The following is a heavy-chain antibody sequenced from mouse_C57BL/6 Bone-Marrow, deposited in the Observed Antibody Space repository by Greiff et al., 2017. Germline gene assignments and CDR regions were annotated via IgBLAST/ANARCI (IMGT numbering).Heavy chain of an antibody. Sequence: QVQLQQSGAELVRPGTSVKVSCKASGYAFTNYLIEWVKQRPGQGLEWIGVINPGSGGTNYNEKFKGKGTLTADKSSSTTYMQLSSLTSEDAAVYFYARSKGWDSWFAYWGQGTLVTVAT. V-gene: IGHV1-54*01. J-gene: IGHJ3*01. CDR1: GYAFTNYL. CDR3: ARSKGWDSWFAY. D-gene: IGHD3-3*01. CDR2: INPGSGGT.